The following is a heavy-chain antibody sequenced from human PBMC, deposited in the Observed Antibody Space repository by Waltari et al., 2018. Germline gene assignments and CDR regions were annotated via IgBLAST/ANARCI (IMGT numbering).Heavy chain of an antibody. Sequence: QVQLVQSGAEVKKPGASVKVSCKASGYTFTGYYMHWVRQAPGQGREWMVWINPNSGGTIYAQNFQGRVTMIRDTTISTAYMELSRLRSDDTALYYCATGIVVVPAANRGYAFDIWGQGTMVTVSS. CDR1: GYTFTGYY. D-gene: IGHD2-2*01. V-gene: IGHV1-2*02. CDR3: ATGIVVVPAANRGYAFDI. J-gene: IGHJ3*02. CDR2: INPNSGGT.